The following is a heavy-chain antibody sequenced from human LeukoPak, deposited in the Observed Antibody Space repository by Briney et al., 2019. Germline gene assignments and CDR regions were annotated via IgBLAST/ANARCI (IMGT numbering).Heavy chain of an antibody. V-gene: IGHV3-53*01. CDR1: GFSVSNSF. Sequence: GGSLRLSCAASGFSVSNSFMSWVRQAPGKGLEWVSIIYSGGTTYYADSVKGRFTISRDNSKNTLYLQMNSLRAEDTAVYFCGVRIGSGYYEYWGQGALVTVSS. CDR3: GVRIGSGYYEY. CDR2: IYSGGTT. D-gene: IGHD3-22*01. J-gene: IGHJ4*02.